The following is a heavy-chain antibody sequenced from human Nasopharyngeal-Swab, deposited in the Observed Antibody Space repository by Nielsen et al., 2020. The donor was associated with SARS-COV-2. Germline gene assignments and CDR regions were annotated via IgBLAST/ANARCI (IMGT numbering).Heavy chain of an antibody. D-gene: IGHD1-1*01. J-gene: IGHJ6*02. CDR2: INHSGST. CDR3: ARRRDDGGMDV. Sequence: PGKGLERIGEINHSGSTNYNPSLKSRVTLSVLTSKNHFSLKLTSVTAADTAVYYCARRRDDGGMDVWGQGTAVTVSS. V-gene: IGHV4-34*01.